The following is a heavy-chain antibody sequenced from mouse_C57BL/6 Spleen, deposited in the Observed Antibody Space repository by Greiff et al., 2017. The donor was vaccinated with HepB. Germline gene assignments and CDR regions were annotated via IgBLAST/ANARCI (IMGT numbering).Heavy chain of an antibody. V-gene: IGHV2-2*01. CDR1: GFSLTSYG. CDR2: IWSGGST. CDR3: ARWDDGYPYYAMDY. Sequence: QVQLQQSGPGLVQPSQSLSITCTVSGFSLTSYGVHWVRQSPGKGLEWLGVIWSGGSTDYNAAFISRLSISKDNPKSQVFFKMNSLQADDTAIYYCARWDDGYPYYAMDYWGQGTSVTVSS. J-gene: IGHJ4*01. D-gene: IGHD2-3*01.